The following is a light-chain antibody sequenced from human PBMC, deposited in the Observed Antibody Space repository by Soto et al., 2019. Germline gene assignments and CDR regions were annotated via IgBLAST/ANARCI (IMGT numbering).Light chain of an antibody. CDR2: EAS. CDR1: QTISSW. J-gene: IGKJ2*01. Sequence: DIQMTQSPSTLSASIGDTVTITCRASQTISSWLAWYQLKPGKAPKLLIYEASNLEGGVPSRFSGSGSGTEFTLTITGLQPDDFATYYCQQYNIYSTFGQGTPLEIK. V-gene: IGKV1-5*03. CDR3: QQYNIYST.